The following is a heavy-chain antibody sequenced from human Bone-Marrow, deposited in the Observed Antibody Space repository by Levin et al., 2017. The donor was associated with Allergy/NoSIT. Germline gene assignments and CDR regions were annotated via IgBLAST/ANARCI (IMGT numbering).Heavy chain of an antibody. CDR2: ISGSGGST. V-gene: IGHV3-23*01. CDR3: AKDHDILTGYYRVPLRY. CDR1: GFTFSSYA. J-gene: IGHJ4*02. Sequence: TGGSLRLSCAASGFTFSSYAMSWVRQAPGKGLEWVSAISGSGGSTYYADSVKGRFTISRDNSKNTLYLQMNSLRAEDTAVYYCAKDHDILTGYYRVPLRYWGQGTLVTVSS. D-gene: IGHD3-9*01.